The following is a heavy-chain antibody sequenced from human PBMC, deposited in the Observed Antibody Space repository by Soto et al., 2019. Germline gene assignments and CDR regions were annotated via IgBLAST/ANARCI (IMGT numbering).Heavy chain of an antibody. CDR2: ISGSGGST. CDR1: GFTFSSYA. J-gene: IGHJ6*02. V-gene: IGHV3-23*01. D-gene: IGHD4-17*01. Sequence: VQLLESGGGLVQPGGSLRLSCAASGFTFSSYAMSWVRQAPGKGLEWVSAISGSGGSTYYADSVKGRFTISRDNSKNTLYLQMNSLRAEDTAVYYCAYPGGDYGDYGVDYYYGMDVWGQGTTVTVSS. CDR3: AYPGGDYGDYGVDYYYGMDV.